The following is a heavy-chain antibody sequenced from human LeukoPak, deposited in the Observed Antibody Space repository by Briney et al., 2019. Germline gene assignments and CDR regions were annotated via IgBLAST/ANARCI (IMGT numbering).Heavy chain of an antibody. J-gene: IGHJ3*02. V-gene: IGHV1-69*04. Sequence: SVKVSCKASGGTFSDHAINWMRQAPGQGLEWMGRIIPVVDIANYAQKFKGRVAITADKSTSTAYMELSKLRSEDTAVYYCARAWEVGESTTAFDIWGQGTLVSVSS. CDR3: ARAWEVGESTTAFDI. CDR2: IIPVVDIA. CDR1: GGTFSDHA. D-gene: IGHD1-26*01.